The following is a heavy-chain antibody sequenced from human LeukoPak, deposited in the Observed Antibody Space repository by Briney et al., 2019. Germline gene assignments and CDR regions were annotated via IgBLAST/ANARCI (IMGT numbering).Heavy chain of an antibody. CDR2: ISWSSAGI. Sequence: GGSLRLSCAASGFSFDDYAMHWVRHVPGKGLEWVSGISWSSAGIGYAGSVKGRFTISRDNAKNSLYLQMNSLRPEDTALYYCVKGGSTSPNAFDMWGQGTMVTVSS. V-gene: IGHV3-9*01. CDR3: VKGGSTSPNAFDM. D-gene: IGHD2-2*01. J-gene: IGHJ3*02. CDR1: GFSFDDYA.